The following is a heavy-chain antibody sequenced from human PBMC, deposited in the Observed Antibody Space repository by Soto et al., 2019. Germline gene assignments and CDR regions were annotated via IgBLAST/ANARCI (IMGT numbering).Heavy chain of an antibody. Sequence: QVQLVQSGGGVVQPGRSLRLSCVASGFIFSTYGMHRVRQVPGKGLEWVAHISYDGSNEYYADSVKGRFTVSRDNAKNTLDLQMNGLKTEDTALYYCTKEYIVGTTWGYFESWGQGALVIVSP. D-gene: IGHD1-1*01. CDR1: GFIFSTYG. CDR3: TKEYIVGTTWGYFES. V-gene: IGHV3-30*18. CDR2: ISYDGSNE. J-gene: IGHJ4*02.